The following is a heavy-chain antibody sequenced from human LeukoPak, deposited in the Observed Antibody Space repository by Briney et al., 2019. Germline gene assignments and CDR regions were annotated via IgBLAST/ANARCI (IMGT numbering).Heavy chain of an antibody. V-gene: IGHV4-30-4*07. CDR2: IYYSGST. CDR1: GGSISSGGYS. J-gene: IGHJ5*02. D-gene: IGHD5-24*01. CDR3: ARGGDGYNWLENWFDP. Sequence: SETLSLTCAVSGGSISSGGYSWSWVRQPPGKALEWIGYIYYSGSTYYNPSLKSRVTISVDTSKNQFSLKLSSVTAADTAVYYCARGGDGYNWLENWFDPWGQGTLVTVSS.